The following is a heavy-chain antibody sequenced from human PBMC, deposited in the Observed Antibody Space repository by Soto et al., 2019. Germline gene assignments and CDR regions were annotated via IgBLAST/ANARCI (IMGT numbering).Heavy chain of an antibody. V-gene: IGHV3-66*01. D-gene: IGHD3-10*01. CDR3: ARDRGNHYYYYGMDF. CDR1: GFIVISNY. CDR2: IYSGGST. J-gene: IGHJ6*02. Sequence: PGGSLRLSCAASGFIVISNYMSWVRQAPGKGLEWVSVIYSGGSTYYADSVKGRFTIPRDNSKNTLYLQMNSLRAEDTAVYYCARDRGNHYYYYGMDFWGQGTTVTVSS.